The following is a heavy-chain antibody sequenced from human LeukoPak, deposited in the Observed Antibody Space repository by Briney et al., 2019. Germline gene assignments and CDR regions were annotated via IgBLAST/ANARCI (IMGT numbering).Heavy chain of an antibody. Sequence: SETLSLTCTVSGGSVSSSSYYWGWIRQPPGKGLEWIGSIYYSGSTYYNPSLKSRVTISVDTSKNQFSLKLSSVTAADTAVYYCASGLEIYDSSARKDTWGQGTLVTVSS. CDR3: ASGLEIYDSSARKDT. CDR2: IYYSGST. V-gene: IGHV4-39*07. J-gene: IGHJ5*02. D-gene: IGHD3-22*01. CDR1: GGSVSSSSYY.